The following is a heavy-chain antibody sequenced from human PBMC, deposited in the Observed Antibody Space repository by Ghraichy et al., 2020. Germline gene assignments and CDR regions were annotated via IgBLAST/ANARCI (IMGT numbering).Heavy chain of an antibody. Sequence: GGSLRLSCAASGFSFSDSHLDWVRQAPGKGPEWVGRIRNKGHSHTTEYAASVKGRFTISRDDSQNSLYLQMNSLRIEDTAVYYCGRIGGWVGATDGFDMWGQGTMVTVSS. CDR1: GFSFSDSH. D-gene: IGHD3-16*01. CDR3: GRIGGWVGATDGFDM. CDR2: IRNKGHSHTT. J-gene: IGHJ3*02. V-gene: IGHV3-72*01.